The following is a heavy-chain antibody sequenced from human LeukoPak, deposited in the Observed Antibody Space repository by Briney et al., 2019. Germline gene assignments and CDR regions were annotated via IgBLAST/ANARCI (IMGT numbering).Heavy chain of an antibody. CDR3: TTSNADYEHYFDY. CDR2: IRSNRNSYAT. D-gene: IGHD4-17*01. J-gene: IGHJ4*02. CDR1: GFTFSSYS. Sequence: GGSLRLSCAASGFTFSSYSMNWVRQASGKGLEWVGRIRSNRNSYATAYAASVKGRFTISRDDSKNTAYLQMNSLKTEDTAVYFCTTSNADYEHYFDYWGQGTLVTVSS. V-gene: IGHV3-73*01.